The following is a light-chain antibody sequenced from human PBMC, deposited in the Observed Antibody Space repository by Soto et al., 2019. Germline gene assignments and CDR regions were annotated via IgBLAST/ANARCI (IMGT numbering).Light chain of an antibody. CDR1: SWHTSYS. CDR3: ETWDRNVLV. V-gene: IGLV4-60*02. Sequence: QSVLTQSSSASASLGSSVKLTCTLSSWHTSYSFEVHQQQPGKAPRYLMKLYISGSYTKGSGVPDSFSGSSSGAYRYLTISNLQFEDEADCYCETWDRNVLVFGGGTQLTVL. CDR2: LYISGSY. J-gene: IGLJ2*01.